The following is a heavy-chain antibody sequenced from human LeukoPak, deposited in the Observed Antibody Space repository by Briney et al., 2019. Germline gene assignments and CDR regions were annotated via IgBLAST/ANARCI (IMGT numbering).Heavy chain of an antibody. CDR3: ARFDVPARPYYYYYGMDV. V-gene: IGHV1-18*01. D-gene: IGHD2-2*01. J-gene: IGHJ6*02. Sequence: ASVKDSCKASGYTFTSYGISWVRQAPGQGLEWMGWISAYNGNTNYAQKLQGRVTMTTDTSTRTPYMELRSLRSDDTAVYYCARFDVPARPYYYYYGMDVWGQGTTVTVSS. CDR1: GYTFTSYG. CDR2: ISAYNGNT.